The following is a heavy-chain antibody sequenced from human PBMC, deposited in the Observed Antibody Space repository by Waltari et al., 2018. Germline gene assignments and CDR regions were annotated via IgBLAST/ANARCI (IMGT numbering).Heavy chain of an antibody. CDR3: ARDQLGYCSSTSCSGYYYYGMDV. D-gene: IGHD2-2*01. CDR2: INPSGGST. J-gene: IGHJ6*02. CDR1: GYTFTSYY. V-gene: IGHV1-46*01. Sequence: QVQLVQSGAEVKKPGASVKVSCKASGYTFTSYYMHWVRQAPGHGLEWMGIINPSGGSTSYAQKFQGRVTMTRDTSTSTVYMELSSLRSEATAVYYCARDQLGYCSSTSCSGYYYYGMDVWGQGTTVTVSS.